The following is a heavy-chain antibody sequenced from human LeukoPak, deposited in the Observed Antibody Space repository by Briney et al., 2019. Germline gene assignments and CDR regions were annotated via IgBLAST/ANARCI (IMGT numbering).Heavy chain of an antibody. V-gene: IGHV4-38-2*01. CDR1: GYSISSGYY. D-gene: IGHD3-3*02. Sequence: SETLSLTCAVSGYSISSGYYWAWIRQPPGKGLEWIGSIYHSGSTYYNPSLKSRVTISVDTSKNQFSLKLSSVTAADTAVYYCARHFWPRRFDYWGQGTLVTVSS. J-gene: IGHJ4*02. CDR3: ARHFWPRRFDY. CDR2: IYHSGST.